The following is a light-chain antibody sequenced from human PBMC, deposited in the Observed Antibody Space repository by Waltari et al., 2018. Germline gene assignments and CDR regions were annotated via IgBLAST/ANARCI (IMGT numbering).Light chain of an antibody. CDR2: DAS. Sequence: MTQSPSSLSASIGDRVTFTCRASQSIMTNVAWYQQKPGQAPRLLIYDASTRATDTPARFSGSGSGTDFTLTISSLQSEDFAVYYCQQYHHWSTFGGGTKVEI. CDR3: QQYHHWST. J-gene: IGKJ4*01. CDR1: QSIMTN. V-gene: IGKV3-15*01.